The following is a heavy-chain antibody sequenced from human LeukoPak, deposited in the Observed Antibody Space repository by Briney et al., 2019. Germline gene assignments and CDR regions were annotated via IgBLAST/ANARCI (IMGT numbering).Heavy chain of an antibody. CDR3: ARGGWLQVVELDY. V-gene: IGHV3-23*01. CDR1: GFTFSNYA. Sequence: GGSLRLSCAASGFTFSNYAMSWVRQAPGKGLEWVSAISGSGGSTYYADSVKGRFTISSDNPKNTLYLQMNSLRAEDTAVYYCARGGWLQVVELDYWGQGTLVTVSS. CDR2: ISGSGGST. D-gene: IGHD5-24*01. J-gene: IGHJ4*02.